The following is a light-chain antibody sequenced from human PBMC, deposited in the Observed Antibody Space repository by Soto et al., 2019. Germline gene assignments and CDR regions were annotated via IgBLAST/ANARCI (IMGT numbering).Light chain of an antibody. CDR1: QSVSSSY. CDR3: QKYGSSRWT. V-gene: IGKV3-20*01. CDR2: GAS. J-gene: IGKJ1*01. Sequence: DIVLTQSPGTLSLSPGERATLSCRASQSVSSSYLAWYQQKPGQAPRLLIYGASSRATGIPNRFSGSGCGTDFTFTIRRLEPEDFAVYYCQKYGSSRWTFGQGTK.